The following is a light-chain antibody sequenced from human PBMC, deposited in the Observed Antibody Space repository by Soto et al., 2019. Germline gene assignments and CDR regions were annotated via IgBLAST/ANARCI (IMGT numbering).Light chain of an antibody. Sequence: LTQPPPASGSPGQSVTISFTGTTRDVGGYNYVSWYQQHPGKAPKLMIYEVSKRPSGVPDRFSGSKSGNTASLTVSGLQAEDEADYYCSSYAGSNNFEVFGTGTKVTVL. CDR2: EVS. CDR1: TRDVGGYNY. J-gene: IGLJ1*01. V-gene: IGLV2-8*01. CDR3: SSYAGSNNFEV.